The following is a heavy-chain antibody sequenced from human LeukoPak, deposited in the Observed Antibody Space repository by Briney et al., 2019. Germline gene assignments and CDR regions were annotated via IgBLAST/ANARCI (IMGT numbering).Heavy chain of an antibody. CDR1: GYTFTGYY. J-gene: IGHJ4*02. D-gene: IGHD3-10*01. CDR2: INPNSGGT. Sequence: ASVKVSCKASGYTFTGYYMHWVRQAPGQGLEWMGWINPNSGGTNYAQKFQGRVTMTRDTSISTAYMELRSLRSDDTAVYYCARARAYYYGSGSSDFDYWGQGTLVTVSS. V-gene: IGHV1-2*02. CDR3: ARARAYYYGSGSSDFDY.